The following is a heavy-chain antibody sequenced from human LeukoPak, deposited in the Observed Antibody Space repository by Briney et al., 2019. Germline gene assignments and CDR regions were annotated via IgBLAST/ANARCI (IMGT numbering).Heavy chain of an antibody. J-gene: IGHJ2*01. CDR3: AREFRYSYGYRYFDP. CDR2: INHSGST. CDR1: GGSFSGYY. Sequence: SETLSLTCAVYGGSFSGYYWSWIRQPPGKGLEWIGEINHSGSTNYNPSLKSRVTISVDTSKNQFSLKLSSVTAADTAVYYCAREFRYSYGYRYFDPWGRGTLVTVSS. V-gene: IGHV4-34*01. D-gene: IGHD5-18*01.